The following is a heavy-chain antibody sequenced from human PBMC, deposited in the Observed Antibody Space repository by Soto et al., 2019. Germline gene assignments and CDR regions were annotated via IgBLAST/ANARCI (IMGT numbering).Heavy chain of an antibody. CDR1: GDSISSYY. J-gene: IGHJ4*02. CDR3: ARTYGSGSYPFDY. Sequence: PSETLSLTCTVSGDSISSYYWSWIRQPPGKGLEWIGYIYYSGSTNYNPSLKSRVTISVDTSKNQFSLRLSSVTAADTAVYYCARTYGSGSYPFDYWGQGMMVTVSS. CDR2: IYYSGST. D-gene: IGHD3-10*01. V-gene: IGHV4-59*01.